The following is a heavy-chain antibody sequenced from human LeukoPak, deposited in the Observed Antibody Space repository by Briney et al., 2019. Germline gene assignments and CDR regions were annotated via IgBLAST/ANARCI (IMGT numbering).Heavy chain of an antibody. CDR1: GGSISSSSYY. Sequence: SETLSLTCTVSGGSISSSSYYWGWIRQPPGKGLEWIVSIYYSGSTYYNPSRKSRVTISVHTYKNQFSLKLSSVTAADTAVYYCATLDVWGKGTTVTISS. V-gene: IGHV4-39*01. J-gene: IGHJ6*04. CDR3: ATLDV. CDR2: IYYSGST.